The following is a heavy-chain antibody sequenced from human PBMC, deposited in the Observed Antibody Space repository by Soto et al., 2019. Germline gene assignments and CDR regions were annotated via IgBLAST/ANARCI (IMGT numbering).Heavy chain of an antibody. CDR3: TTGLTYYYDTSGHYWAGAMDV. V-gene: IGHV3-15*01. J-gene: IGHJ6*02. D-gene: IGHD3-22*01. CDR1: GVTFSNVW. Sequence: PGGSLRLSCTASGVTFSNVWINWVRQAPGKGLEWVGRIKIKSDDETTDYAAPVKGRFNISREDSKNTLYLQMNSLKTEDTAVYYCTTGLTYYYDTSGHYWAGAMDVWGQGITVTVSS. CDR2: IKIKSDDETT.